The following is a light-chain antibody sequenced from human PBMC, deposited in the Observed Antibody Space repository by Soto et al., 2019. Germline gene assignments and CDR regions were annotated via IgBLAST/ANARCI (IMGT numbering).Light chain of an antibody. CDR3: QQYGSSPLWT. CDR1: QSVSSSY. J-gene: IGKJ1*01. Sequence: EIVLTQSPGTLSLSPGERATLSCRASQSVSSSYLAWYQQKPGQAPRLLIYGASSRATGIPDRFSGSGAGTDFTVTISRLEPGDCAVYFCQQYGSSPLWTFGQGTKGEIK. CDR2: GAS. V-gene: IGKV3-20*01.